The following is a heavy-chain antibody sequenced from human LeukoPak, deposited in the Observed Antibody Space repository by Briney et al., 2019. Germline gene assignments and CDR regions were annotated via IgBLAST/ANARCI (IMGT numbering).Heavy chain of an antibody. CDR3: ARDEYDFWSGYSERYGMDV. Sequence: GASVKVSCKASGYTFTGYYMHWVRQAPGQGLEWMGWINPNSGGTNYAQKFQGWVTMTRDTSISTAYMELSSLRSEDTAVYYCARDEYDFWSGYSERYGMDVWGQGTTVTVSS. CDR1: GYTFTGYY. CDR2: INPNSGGT. J-gene: IGHJ6*02. D-gene: IGHD3-3*01. V-gene: IGHV1-2*04.